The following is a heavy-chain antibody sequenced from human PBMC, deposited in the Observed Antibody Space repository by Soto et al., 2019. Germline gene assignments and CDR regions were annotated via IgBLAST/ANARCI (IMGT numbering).Heavy chain of an antibody. CDR3: ATESGSTYGYFDH. V-gene: IGHV4-30-4*01. J-gene: IGHJ4*02. CDR2: ISNSGST. CDR1: GGSVTSDEDY. D-gene: IGHD5-18*01. Sequence: LSLTGTVSGGSVTSDEDYWTWIRQSPGKVLEWIGYISNSGSTGYNPSLKTRLSMSVDRSKNQFTLRLTSVTAADTAVYFCATESGSTYGYFDHWGQGTQVTVSS.